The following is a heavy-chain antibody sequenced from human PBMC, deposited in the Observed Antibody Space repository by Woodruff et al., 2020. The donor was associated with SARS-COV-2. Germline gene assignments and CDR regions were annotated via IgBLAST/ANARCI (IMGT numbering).Heavy chain of an antibody. V-gene: IGHV5-51*01. Sequence: RYSPSFQGQVTISADKSISTAYLQWSSLKASDTAMYYCARHWTTVTTEGDNWFDPWGQGTLVTVSS. D-gene: IGHD4-17*01. CDR3: ARHWTTVTTEGDNWFDP. J-gene: IGHJ5*02.